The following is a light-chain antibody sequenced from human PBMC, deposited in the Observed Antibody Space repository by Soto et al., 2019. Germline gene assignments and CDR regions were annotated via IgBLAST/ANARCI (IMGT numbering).Light chain of an antibody. V-gene: IGKV3-20*01. Sequence: EIVLTQSPATLSLSPGERATLSCRASQSVNSNLAWYQQKLGQAPRVLIYGASSRATGIPDRFSGSGSGTDFTLTISRLEPEDFAVYYCQQYGSSPPTFGQGTKVDI. J-gene: IGKJ1*01. CDR3: QQYGSSPPT. CDR2: GAS. CDR1: QSVNSN.